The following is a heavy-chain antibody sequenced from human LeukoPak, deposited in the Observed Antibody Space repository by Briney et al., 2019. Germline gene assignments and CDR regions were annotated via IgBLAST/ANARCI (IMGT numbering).Heavy chain of an antibody. D-gene: IGHD1-26*01. CDR3: AREPSGTLDY. CDR2: IYYSGST. CDR1: GGSISSYY. J-gene: IGHJ4*02. V-gene: IGHV4-59*01. Sequence: SETLSLTCTVSGGSISSYYWNWIRQPPGKGLEWIGYIYYSGSTSYNPSLKSRVTISVDTSKNQFSLKLNSVTAADTAVYYCAREPSGTLDYWGQGTLVTVSS.